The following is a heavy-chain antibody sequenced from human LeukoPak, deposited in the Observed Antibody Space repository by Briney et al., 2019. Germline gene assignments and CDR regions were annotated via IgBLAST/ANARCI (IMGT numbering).Heavy chain of an antibody. CDR1: GFTFSSYW. Sequence: GGSLRLSCAASGFTFSSYWMSWVRQAPGKGLEWVANINQEGSEKYYVDFVKGRFTIYRDTAKNSLYLQMNSPRAEDTAVYYCARDSGYDSSGYYLDAFDIWGQGTMVTVSS. D-gene: IGHD3-22*01. J-gene: IGHJ3*02. CDR3: ARDSGYDSSGYYLDAFDI. V-gene: IGHV3-7*01. CDR2: INQEGSEK.